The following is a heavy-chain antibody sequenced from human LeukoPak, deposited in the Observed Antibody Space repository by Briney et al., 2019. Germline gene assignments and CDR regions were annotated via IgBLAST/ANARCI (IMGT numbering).Heavy chain of an antibody. CDR2: IYHSGST. J-gene: IGHJ5*02. D-gene: IGHD6-13*01. V-gene: IGHV4-38-2*02. Sequence: SETLSLTCTVSDYSISSGYYWGWIRQPPGKGLEWIGKIYHSGSTYYNPSLKSRVTISVDTSKNQFSPKLNSVIAADTAVYYCAIGRVEYSSNWYWFDPWGQGTLVTVSA. CDR1: DYSISSGYY. CDR3: AIGRVEYSSNWYWFDP.